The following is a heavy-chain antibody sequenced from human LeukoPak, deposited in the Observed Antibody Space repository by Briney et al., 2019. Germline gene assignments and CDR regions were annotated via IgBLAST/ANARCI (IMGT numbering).Heavy chain of an antibody. D-gene: IGHD5-18*01. CDR1: GYTFTSYY. V-gene: IGHV1-46*01. CDR3: ARDPGRFGYSYGHRAFDI. J-gene: IGHJ3*02. CDR2: INPSGGST. Sequence: ASVKVSCKASGYTFTSYYMHWVRQAPGQGLEWMGIINPSGGSTSYAQKFQGRVTMTRDTSTSTVYMELSSLRSEDTAVYYCARDPGRFGYSYGHRAFDIWGQGTMVTVSS.